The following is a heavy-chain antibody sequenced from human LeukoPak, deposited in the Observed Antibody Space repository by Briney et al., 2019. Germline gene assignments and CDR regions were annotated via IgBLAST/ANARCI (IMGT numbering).Heavy chain of an antibody. CDR2: IDNTGGDT. Sequence: GGSLRLSCAASGFNFDTYTMSWVRQAPGKRLEYVSAIDNTGGDTFYADSVKGRCTISRDNSKNTLYLQMGGLRTEDTAVYFCARVGDNNAFDMWGQGTMVTVSS. V-gene: IGHV3-64*02. CDR1: GFNFDTYT. CDR3: ARVGDNNAFDM. D-gene: IGHD2-21*01. J-gene: IGHJ3*02.